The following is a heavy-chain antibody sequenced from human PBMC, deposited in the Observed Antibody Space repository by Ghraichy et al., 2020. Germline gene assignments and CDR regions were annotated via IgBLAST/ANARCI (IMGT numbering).Heavy chain of an antibody. CDR3: ARSEDGSGSYLFHYYYYGMDG. Sequence: ASVKVSCKASGYTFTSYGISWVRQAPGQGLEWMGWISAYNGNTNYAQKLQGRVTMTTDTSTSTAYMELRSLRSDDTAVYYCARSEDGSGSYLFHYYYYGMDGWGQGTTVTVSS. V-gene: IGHV1-18*04. CDR1: GYTFTSYG. D-gene: IGHD3-10*01. CDR2: ISAYNGNT. J-gene: IGHJ6*02.